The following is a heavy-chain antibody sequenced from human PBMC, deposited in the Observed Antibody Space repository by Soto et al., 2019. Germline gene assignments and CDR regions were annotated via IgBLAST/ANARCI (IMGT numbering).Heavy chain of an antibody. CDR3: ARGYVEVY. Sequence: SETLSLTCAVYGGSFSGYYWSWIRQPPGKGLEWIGEINHSGSTNYNPSLKSRVTISVDTSKNQFSLKLSSVTAADTAVYYCARGYVEVYWGQGTLVTVSS. V-gene: IGHV4-34*01. CDR1: GGSFSGYY. J-gene: IGHJ4*02. CDR2: INHSGST. D-gene: IGHD2-2*01.